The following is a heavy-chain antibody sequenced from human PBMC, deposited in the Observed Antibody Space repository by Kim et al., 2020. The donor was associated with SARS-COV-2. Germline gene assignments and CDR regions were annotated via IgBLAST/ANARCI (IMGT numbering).Heavy chain of an antibody. V-gene: IGHV3-21*01. J-gene: IGHJ6*02. CDR1: GFTFSSYS. CDR2: ISSSSSYI. Sequence: GGSLRLSCAASGFTFSSYSMNWVRQAPGKGLEWVSSISSSSSYIYYADSVKGRFTISRDNAKNSLYLQMNSLRAEDTAVYYCARGRGSSGSGSRVDVWGQGTTVTVSS. CDR3: ARGRGSSGSGSRVDV. D-gene: IGHD6-19*01.